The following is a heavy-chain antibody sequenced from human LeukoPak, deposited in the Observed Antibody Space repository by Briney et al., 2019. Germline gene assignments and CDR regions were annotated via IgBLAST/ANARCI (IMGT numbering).Heavy chain of an antibody. D-gene: IGHD5-12*01. V-gene: IGHV3-11*01. CDR2: ISSSGSTI. CDR3: ARVMDSGGLGYYYYGMDV. Sequence: KTGGSLRLSCAASGFTFSDYYMSWIRQAPGKGLEWVSYISSSGSTIYYADSVKGRFTISRDNAKNSLYLQMNSLRAEDTAVYYCARVMDSGGLGYYYYGMDVWGQGTTVTVSS. J-gene: IGHJ6*02. CDR1: GFTFSDYY.